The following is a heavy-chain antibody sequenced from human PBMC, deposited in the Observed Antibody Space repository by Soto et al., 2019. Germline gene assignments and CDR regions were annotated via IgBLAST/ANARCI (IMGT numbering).Heavy chain of an antibody. D-gene: IGHD2-15*01. V-gene: IGHV4-59*01. CDR1: GGSISSYY. J-gene: IGHJ6*02. Sequence: PSETLSLTCTVSGGSISSYYWSWIRQPPGEGPEWIGYIYYSGSTNYNPSLKSRVTISVDTSKNQFSLKLSSATAADTAVYYCARDQGCSGGSCYSDYYYYGMDVWGQGTTVTVSS. CDR3: ARDQGCSGGSCYSDYYYYGMDV. CDR2: IYYSGST.